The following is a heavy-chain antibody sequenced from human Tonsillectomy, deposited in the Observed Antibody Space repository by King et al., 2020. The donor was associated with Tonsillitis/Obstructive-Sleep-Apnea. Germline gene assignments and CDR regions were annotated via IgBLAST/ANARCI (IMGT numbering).Heavy chain of an antibody. V-gene: IGHV7-4-1*02. CDR1: GYTFTSYS. CDR3: ARVYYDTSGYHYRFFDY. J-gene: IGHJ4*01. CDR2: INTNTGNP. D-gene: IGHD3-22*01. Sequence: VQLVESGSELKKPGASVKVSCTASGYTFTSYSMHWVRQAPGQGLEWMGWINTNTGNPTYAQGFTGRIVFSLDTSVSTAYLQISSLKAADTAVYYCARVYYDTSGYHYRFFDYWGQGTLVTVSS.